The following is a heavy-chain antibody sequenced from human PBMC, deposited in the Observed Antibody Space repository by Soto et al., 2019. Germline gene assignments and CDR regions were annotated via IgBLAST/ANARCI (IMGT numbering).Heavy chain of an antibody. CDR3: ASPPGYCSGGSCFTLFDY. CDR2: IIPIFGTA. CDR1: GGTFSSYA. V-gene: IGHV1-69*13. D-gene: IGHD2-15*01. J-gene: IGHJ4*02. Sequence: SVKVSCKASGGTFSSYAISWVRQAPGQGLEWMGGIIPIFGTANYAQKFQGRVTITADESTSTAYMELSSLRSEDTAVYYCASPPGYCSGGSCFTLFDYWGQGTLVTVS.